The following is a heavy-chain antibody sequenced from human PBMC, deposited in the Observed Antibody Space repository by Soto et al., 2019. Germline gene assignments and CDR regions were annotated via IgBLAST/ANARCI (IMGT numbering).Heavy chain of an antibody. CDR3: ARGADDFSSGYYYEY. CDR1: GYTFSGHG. D-gene: IGHD3-3*01. V-gene: IGHV1-18*04. J-gene: IGHJ4*02. CDR2: SGNT. Sequence: QVQLVQSGAEVKKPGASVTVSCKASGYTFSGHGISWVRQAPGQGLEWMAWSGNTNYAQKFQDRLTLTTNPSTRTAYMELRSLRSDDTAVYYCARGADDFSSGYYYEYWGQGTLVTVSS.